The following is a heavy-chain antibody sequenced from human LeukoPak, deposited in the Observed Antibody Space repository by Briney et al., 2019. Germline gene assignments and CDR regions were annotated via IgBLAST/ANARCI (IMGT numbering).Heavy chain of an antibody. CDR3: ARGTLYSGWSYYFDY. Sequence: PSETLSLTCTVSGDSLARSSHYWGWIRQSPEKGLEWIASVYNSGTTYSNPSLTSRLTISVDTAKNQFSLKLTSVTAADTAMYYCARGTLYSGWSYYFDYWGQGSQVTVSS. J-gene: IGHJ4*02. CDR2: VYNSGTT. V-gene: IGHV4-39*07. D-gene: IGHD6-19*01. CDR1: GDSLARSSHY.